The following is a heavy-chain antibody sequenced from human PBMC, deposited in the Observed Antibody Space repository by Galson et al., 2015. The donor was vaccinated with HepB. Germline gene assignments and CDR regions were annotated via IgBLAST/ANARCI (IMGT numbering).Heavy chain of an antibody. Sequence: SLRLSCAASGFTFSSYAMHWVRQAPGKGLEWVAVISYDGSNKYYADSVKGRFTISRDDSKNTLYLQMNSLRAEDTAVYYCARVSTHSSGWMQFYNDYWGQGTLVTVSS. V-gene: IGHV3-30*04. CDR3: ARVSTHSSGWMQFYNDY. D-gene: IGHD6-19*01. J-gene: IGHJ4*02. CDR2: ISYDGSNK. CDR1: GFTFSSYA.